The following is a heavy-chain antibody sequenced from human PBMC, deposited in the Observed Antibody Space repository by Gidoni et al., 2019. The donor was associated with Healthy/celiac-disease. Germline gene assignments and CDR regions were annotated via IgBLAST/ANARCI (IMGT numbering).Heavy chain of an antibody. V-gene: IGHV3-48*02. CDR3: ARDQISGYSYGYGMDV. Sequence: EVQLVESGGGLVQPGGSLRLSCAAPGFTFRSYSMNWVRQAPGKGLEWVSYISSSSSTIYYADSVKGRFTISRDNAKNSLYLQMNSLRDEDTAVYYCARDQISGYSYGYGMDVWGQGTTVTVSS. CDR2: ISSSSSTI. J-gene: IGHJ6*02. CDR1: GFTFRSYS. D-gene: IGHD5-18*01.